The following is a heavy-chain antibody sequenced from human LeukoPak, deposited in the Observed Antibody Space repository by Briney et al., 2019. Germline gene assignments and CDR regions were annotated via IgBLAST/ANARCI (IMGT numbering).Heavy chain of an antibody. CDR3: AKDNYYDSSGPLGY. V-gene: IGHV3-9*01. Sequence: GGSLRLSCAASGFTFDDYAMHWVRQAPGKGLEWVSGISWNSGSIGYADSVKGRFTISRDNAKNSLYLQMNSLRAEDTALYYCAKDNYYDSSGPLGYWGQGTLVTVSS. CDR1: GFTFDDYA. CDR2: ISWNSGSI. D-gene: IGHD3-22*01. J-gene: IGHJ4*02.